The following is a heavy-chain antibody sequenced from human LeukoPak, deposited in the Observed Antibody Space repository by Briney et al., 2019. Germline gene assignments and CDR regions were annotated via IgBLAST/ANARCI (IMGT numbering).Heavy chain of an antibody. J-gene: IGHJ4*02. CDR3: ARDSDYYDSSAFDY. V-gene: IGHV1-18*01. CDR1: GYTFTSYG. CDR2: ISAYNGNT. D-gene: IGHD3-22*01. Sequence: GASVKVSCKASGYTFTSYGISWVRQAPGQGLEWMGWISAYNGNTNYAQKLQGRVTMTTDTSTSTAYMELRSLRSDDTAVYYCARDSDYYDSSAFDYWGQETLVTVSS.